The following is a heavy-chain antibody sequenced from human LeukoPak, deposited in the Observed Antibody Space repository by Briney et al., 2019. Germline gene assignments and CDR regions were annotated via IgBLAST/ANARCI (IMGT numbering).Heavy chain of an antibody. D-gene: IGHD2-8*01. Sequence: PGRSLTLSCAASGFTFSHFGMNWVRQVPGKGLEWVAVISYDAKNKYYADSVKGRFTISRDNSKNTLYLQINSLSGEDTAVYYCAKDASGVSGEYFQHWGQGTLVTVSS. CDR2: ISYDAKNK. J-gene: IGHJ1*01. CDR3: AKDASGVSGEYFQH. CDR1: GFTFSHFG. V-gene: IGHV3-30*18.